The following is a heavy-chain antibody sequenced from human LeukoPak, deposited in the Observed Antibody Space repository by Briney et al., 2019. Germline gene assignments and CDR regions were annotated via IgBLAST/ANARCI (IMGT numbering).Heavy chain of an antibody. CDR1: RGPSSSYN. D-gene: IGHD2-8*02. J-gene: IGHJ4*02. V-gene: IGHV4-59*01. CDR3: ARDTGARGFDY. Sequence: SETLSLTCTASRGPSSSYNLSWNRQPPGKGLEWIGNIYYSGSTNYNPSLKSRVTMSVDTSKNQFSLKRNSGTAAETAVYHCARDTGARGFDYWGQGTLVTVSS. CDR2: IYYSGST.